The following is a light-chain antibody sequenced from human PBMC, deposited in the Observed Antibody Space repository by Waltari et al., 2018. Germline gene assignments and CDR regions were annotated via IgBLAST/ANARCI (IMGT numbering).Light chain of an antibody. CDR1: NLGRNS. J-gene: IGLJ1*01. V-gene: IGLV3-21*04. Sequence: SYVLTQPPSVSVAPGKTARITCGGNNLGRNSVHWYQLKPGQAPILVIYDDSDRPSGIPERFSGSNSGNTATLTISRVEDGDEADYYCQVWDNSSEHYVFGTGTKVTVL. CDR3: QVWDNSSEHYV. CDR2: DDS.